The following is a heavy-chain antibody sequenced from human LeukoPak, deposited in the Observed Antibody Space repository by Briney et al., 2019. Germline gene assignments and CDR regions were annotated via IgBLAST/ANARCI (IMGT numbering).Heavy chain of an antibody. D-gene: IGHD1-26*01. CDR2: ISSSSSYT. Sequence: GGSLRLSCAASGFTFSDYYMSWIRQAPGKGLEWVSYISSSSSYTNYADSVKGRFTISRDNAKNSLYLQMSSLRDEDTAVYYCARTIVGTSTYYFDYWGQGTLVTVSS. CDR3: ARTIVGTSTYYFDY. V-gene: IGHV3-11*06. CDR1: GFTFSDYY. J-gene: IGHJ4*02.